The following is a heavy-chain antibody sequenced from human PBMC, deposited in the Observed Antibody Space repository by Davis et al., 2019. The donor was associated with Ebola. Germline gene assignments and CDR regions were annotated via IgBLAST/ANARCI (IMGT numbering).Heavy chain of an antibody. Sequence: GGSLRLSCAASGFTFSSYAMTWARQVPGKGLEWVSAITSSGGGTYYADSVKGRFTISRDNSKNTLYLQMNGLRVEDTAIYYCAKDTSNIWFDVWGQGTMVTVSS. D-gene: IGHD1-26*01. CDR3: AKDTSNIWFDV. CDR2: ITSSGGGT. J-gene: IGHJ3*01. CDR1: GFTFSSYA. V-gene: IGHV3-23*01.